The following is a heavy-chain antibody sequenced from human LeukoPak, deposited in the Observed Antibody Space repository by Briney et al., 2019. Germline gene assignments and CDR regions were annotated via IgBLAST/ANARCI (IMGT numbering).Heavy chain of an antibody. CDR3: ATTRTVVVREFDY. V-gene: IGHV1-2*06. CDR2: INPNSGGT. D-gene: IGHD3-22*01. Sequence: ASVKVSCKASGYTFTGYYMHWVRQAPGPGLEWMGRINPNSGGTNNAQKFQGRVTMTRDTCISTAYMEMSRLRSADTAVYYCATTRTVVVREFDYWGQGTLVTVSS. CDR1: GYTFTGYY. J-gene: IGHJ4*02.